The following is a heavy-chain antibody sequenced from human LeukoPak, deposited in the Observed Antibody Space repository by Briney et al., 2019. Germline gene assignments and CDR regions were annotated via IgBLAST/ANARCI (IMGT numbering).Heavy chain of an antibody. Sequence: GGSLRLSCAASGFTFSSYSMNWVRQAPGKGLEWVSYISSSSSTIYYADSVKGRFTISRDNSKNTLYLQMNSLRAEDTAVYYCARDAYGYFDSSGYYRPVNWFDPWGQGTLVTVSS. J-gene: IGHJ5*02. D-gene: IGHD3-22*01. CDR2: ISSSSSTI. CDR3: ARDAYGYFDSSGYYRPVNWFDP. CDR1: GFTFSSYS. V-gene: IGHV3-48*01.